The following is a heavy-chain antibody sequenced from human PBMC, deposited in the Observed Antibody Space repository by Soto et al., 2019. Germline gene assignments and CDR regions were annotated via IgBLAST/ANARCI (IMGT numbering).Heavy chain of an antibody. CDR3: ERVDWSVRIDY. Sequence: VGSLRLSCAASGFTVSSNYMSWVRQAPGKGLEWVSVIYSGGSTYYADSVKGRFTISRDNSKNTLYLQMNSLRAEDTAVYYCERVDWSVRIDYWGQGTLVTVSS. CDR2: IYSGGST. D-gene: IGHD3-9*01. V-gene: IGHV3-53*01. J-gene: IGHJ4*02. CDR1: GFTVSSNY.